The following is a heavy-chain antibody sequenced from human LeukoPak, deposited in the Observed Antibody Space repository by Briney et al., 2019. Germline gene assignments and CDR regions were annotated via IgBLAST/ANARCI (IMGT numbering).Heavy chain of an antibody. CDR3: AKDGGTGVPDAFDI. V-gene: IGHV3-7*03. Sequence: GGSLRLSCAASGFTFSSYWMSWVRQAPGKGLEWVANIKQDGSEKYYVDSVKGRFTISRDNAKNSLYLQMNSLRAEDTAVYYCAKDGGTGVPDAFDIWGQGTMVTVSS. D-gene: IGHD3-10*01. CDR1: GFTFSSYW. J-gene: IGHJ3*02. CDR2: IKQDGSEK.